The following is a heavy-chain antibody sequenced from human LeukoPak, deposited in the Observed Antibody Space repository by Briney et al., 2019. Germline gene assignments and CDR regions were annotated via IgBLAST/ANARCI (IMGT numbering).Heavy chain of an antibody. CDR3: ARDSIAAAGTDFDY. J-gene: IGHJ4*02. D-gene: IGHD6-13*01. V-gene: IGHV3-30*04. Sequence: GRSLRLSCAASGFTFSSYAMHWVRQAPGKGLEWVAVISYDGSNKYYADSVKGRFTISRDNSKNTLYLQMNSLRAEDTAVYYCARDSIAAAGTDFDYWGQGTLVTVSS. CDR2: ISYDGSNK. CDR1: GFTFSSYA.